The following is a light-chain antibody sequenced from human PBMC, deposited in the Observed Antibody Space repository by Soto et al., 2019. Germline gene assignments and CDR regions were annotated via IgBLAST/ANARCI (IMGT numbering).Light chain of an antibody. J-gene: IGKJ5*01. CDR1: QSVSNY. CDR2: DAS. CDR3: QQRSNWPPIT. V-gene: IGKV3-11*01. Sequence: EVVLTQSPATLSLSPGERATLSCRASQSVSNYLAWYQQKPGQPPRLLIYDASNRAPGIPARFSGSGSGTDFTLTISSLEPEDFAVYYCQQRSNWPPITFGQGTRLEIK.